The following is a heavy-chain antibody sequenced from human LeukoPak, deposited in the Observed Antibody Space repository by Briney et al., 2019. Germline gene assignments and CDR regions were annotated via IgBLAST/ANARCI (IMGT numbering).Heavy chain of an antibody. J-gene: IGHJ3*02. CDR2: IWYDGSNK. V-gene: IGHV3-33*06. CDR3: AKEGYSSSWYKGDAFDI. D-gene: IGHD6-13*01. CDR1: GFTFSSYG. Sequence: PGRSLRLSCAASGFTFSSYGMHWVRQAPGKGLEWVAVIWYDGSNKYYADSVKGRFTISRDNSKNMLYLQMNSLRAEDTAVYYCAKEGYSSSWYKGDAFDIWGQGTMVTVSS.